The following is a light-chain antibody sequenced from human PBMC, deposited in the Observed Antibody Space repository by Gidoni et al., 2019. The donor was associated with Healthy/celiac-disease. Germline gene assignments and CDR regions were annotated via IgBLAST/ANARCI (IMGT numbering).Light chain of an antibody. Sequence: DTQRTPSPSSLSASVGDRDTITCRASQSISSYLNWYQQKPGKAPKLLIYAASSLQSGVPSRFSGSGSGTDFALTISSLQPEDFATYYCQQSDNTLWTFGQGTKVEIK. CDR1: QSISSY. CDR3: QQSDNTLWT. CDR2: AAS. J-gene: IGKJ1*01. V-gene: IGKV1-39*01.